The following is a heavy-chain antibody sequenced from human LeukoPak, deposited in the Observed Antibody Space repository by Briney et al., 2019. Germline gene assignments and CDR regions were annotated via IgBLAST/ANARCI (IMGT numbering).Heavy chain of an antibody. CDR1: GGSISSYY. Sequence: SETLSLTCTVSGGSISSYYWSWIRQPPGKGLEWIGYIYYSGSTNYNPSLKSRVTISVDTSKNQFSLKLSSVTAADTAVYYCARYEELGYCSGGSCYGGFDYWGQGTLVTVSS. D-gene: IGHD2-15*01. CDR3: ARYEELGYCSGGSCYGGFDY. V-gene: IGHV4-59*01. J-gene: IGHJ4*02. CDR2: IYYSGST.